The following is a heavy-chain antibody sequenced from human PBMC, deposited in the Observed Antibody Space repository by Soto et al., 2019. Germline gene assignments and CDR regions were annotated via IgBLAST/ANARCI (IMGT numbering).Heavy chain of an antibody. V-gene: IGHV3-23*01. CDR1: GFTFSSYA. Sequence: PGGSLRLSCAASGFTFSSYALTWVRQAPGKGLEWVSAISGSGSDTYYADSVKGRFTLSRDNSKNTLYLQMNSLRAEDTAVYYCAKHVTTYHYGEDFDSWGQGTLVTVS. CDR2: ISGSGSDT. J-gene: IGHJ4*02. CDR3: AKHVTTYHYGEDFDS. D-gene: IGHD4-17*01.